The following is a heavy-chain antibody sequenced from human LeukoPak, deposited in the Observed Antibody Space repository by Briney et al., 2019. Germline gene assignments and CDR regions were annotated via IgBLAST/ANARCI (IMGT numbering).Heavy chain of an antibody. J-gene: IGHJ4*02. D-gene: IGHD2-15*01. CDR2: TNWHGGST. CDR1: QFTFNDYA. Sequence: GGSLRPSCAASQFTFNDYAMSWVRQAPGKGLEWVSGTNWHGGSTYYADSVKGRFTISRDNAKNSLYLQMNSLRAEDTAVYYCARDREGYCSGGTCTNFDYWGQGTLVTVSS. V-gene: IGHV3-20*04. CDR3: ARDREGYCSGGTCTNFDY.